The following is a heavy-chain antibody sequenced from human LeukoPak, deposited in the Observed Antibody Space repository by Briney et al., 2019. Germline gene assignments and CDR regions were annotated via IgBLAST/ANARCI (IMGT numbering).Heavy chain of an antibody. CDR3: AKVPPRYYYYYGMDV. Sequence: KPSETLSLTCSVSGGFISSYYGRWIRQPAGKGLEWIGRIYTSGSTNYNPSLQSRVTMPVDSSKNQFSLKLSSVTAADTALYYCAKVPPRYYYYYGMDVWGQGTTVTVSS. CDR2: IYTSGST. V-gene: IGHV4-4*07. J-gene: IGHJ6*02. CDR1: GGFISSYY.